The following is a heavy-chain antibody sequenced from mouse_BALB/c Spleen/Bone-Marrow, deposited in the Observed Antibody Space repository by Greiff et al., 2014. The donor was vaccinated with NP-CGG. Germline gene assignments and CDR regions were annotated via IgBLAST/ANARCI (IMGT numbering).Heavy chain of an antibody. Sequence: EVNLVESGGGLVKPGGSLKLSCTASGFAFSDYYMYWVRQTPEKRLEWVATISDGGIYTYYPDSVKGRFTISRDNAKNNLYLQMSSLKSEDTAMYYCARSGEKYGALDYSGQGTSVTVSS. CDR1: GFAFSDYY. J-gene: IGHJ4*01. V-gene: IGHV5-4*02. CDR3: ARSGEKYGALDY. D-gene: IGHD1-1*02. CDR2: ISDGGIYT.